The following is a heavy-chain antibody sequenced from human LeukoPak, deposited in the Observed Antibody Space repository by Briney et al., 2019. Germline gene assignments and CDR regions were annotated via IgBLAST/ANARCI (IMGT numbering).Heavy chain of an antibody. D-gene: IGHD6-6*01. CDR1: GFTFSIYW. Sequence: GGSLRLSCAASGFTFSIYWMHWVRQAPGQGLVWVSRISSDGSNTIYSDSVKGRFTISRDNAKNTVYLQMNSLRAEDTAVYYCASPGGIVGRRIVYDLWGQGTMVTVFS. J-gene: IGHJ3*01. CDR3: ASPGGIVGRRIVYDL. CDR2: ISSDGSNT. V-gene: IGHV3-74*01.